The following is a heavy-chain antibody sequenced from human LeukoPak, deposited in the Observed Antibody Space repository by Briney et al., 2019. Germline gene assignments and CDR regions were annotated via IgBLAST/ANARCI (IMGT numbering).Heavy chain of an antibody. CDR2: IYTSGST. J-gene: IGHJ6*03. D-gene: IGHD5-24*01. CDR1: GGSISSGSYY. Sequence: SETLSLTCTVSGGSISSGSYYWSWIRQPAGKGLEWIGRIYTSGSTNYNPSLKSRVTISVDTSKNQFSLKLSSVTAADTAVYYCARVDGVTITMDVWGKGTTVTVSS. CDR3: ARVDGVTITMDV. V-gene: IGHV4-61*02.